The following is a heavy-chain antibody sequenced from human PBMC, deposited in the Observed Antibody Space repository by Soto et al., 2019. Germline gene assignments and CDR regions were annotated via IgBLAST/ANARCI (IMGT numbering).Heavy chain of an antibody. J-gene: IGHJ5*02. CDR2: IHNSGST. D-gene: IGHD2-21*01. CDR1: GASVSSDDYY. Sequence: SETLSLTCAVSGASVSSDDYYWSWFRQPPGKGLEWIGHIHNSGSTYYNPSLRSRLIISVDTSKNHFSLYLSSMTAADTAIYQGDRFGSRYGHNCGIVGNIWFDRGRQGTLVTV. CDR3: DRFGSRYGHNCGIVGNIWFDR. V-gene: IGHV4-30-4*01.